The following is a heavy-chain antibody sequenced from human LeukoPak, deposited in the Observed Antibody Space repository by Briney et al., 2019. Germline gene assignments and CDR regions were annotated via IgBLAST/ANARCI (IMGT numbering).Heavy chain of an antibody. CDR2: IIPIFGTA. J-gene: IGHJ3*02. CDR1: GGTFSSYA. V-gene: IGHV1-69*01. D-gene: IGHD6-19*01. CDR3: ARDSGSSGWHDAFDI. Sequence: VKVSCKASGGTFSSYAISWVRQAPGQGLEWMGGIIPIFGTANYAQKFQGRVTITADESTSTAYMELSSLRSEDTAVYYCARDSGSSGWHDAFDIWGQGTMVTVSS.